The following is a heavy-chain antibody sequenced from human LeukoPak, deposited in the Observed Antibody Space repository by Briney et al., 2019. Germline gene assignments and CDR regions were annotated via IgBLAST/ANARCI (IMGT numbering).Heavy chain of an antibody. CDR1: GGSFSGYY. CDR3: ARVQVGYYDSSGYPRRNGAFDI. D-gene: IGHD3-22*01. V-gene: IGHV4-34*01. J-gene: IGHJ3*02. Sequence: SETLSLTCAVYGGSFSGYYWSWIRQPPGKGLEWIGEINHSGSTNYNPYLKSRVTISVDTSKNQFSLKLSSVTAADTAVYYCARVQVGYYDSSGYPRRNGAFDIWGQGTMVTVSS. CDR2: INHSGST.